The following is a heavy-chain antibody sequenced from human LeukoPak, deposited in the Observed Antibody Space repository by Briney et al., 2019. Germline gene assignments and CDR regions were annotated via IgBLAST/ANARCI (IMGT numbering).Heavy chain of an antibody. CDR1: GGSISSHY. CDR3: ARLLDNDSSGDPDTFDV. V-gene: IGHV4-59*11. CDR2: VYFTGRT. Sequence: SETLSLTCTVSGGSISSHYWSWIRQPPGKGLDWIGFVYFTGRTRYNRSLQSRVTISIDTSENKFSMKLTSVTAADTAVYYCARLLDNDSSGDPDTFDVWGRGTVVTVSP. J-gene: IGHJ3*01. D-gene: IGHD3-22*01.